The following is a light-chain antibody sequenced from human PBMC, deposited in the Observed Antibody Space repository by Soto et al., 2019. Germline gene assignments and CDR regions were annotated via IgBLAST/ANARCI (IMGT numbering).Light chain of an antibody. CDR1: SSDVGGYNY. CDR3: SSYAGSNNLGV. Sequence: QSVLTQPPSASGSPGQSVTISCTGTSSDVGGYNYVSWYQQHPGKAPKLMIYEVSKQPSGVPDRFSGSKSGNTASLTVSGLQAEDEADYYCSSYAGSNNLGVFGGGTKVTVL. CDR2: EVS. V-gene: IGLV2-8*01. J-gene: IGLJ2*01.